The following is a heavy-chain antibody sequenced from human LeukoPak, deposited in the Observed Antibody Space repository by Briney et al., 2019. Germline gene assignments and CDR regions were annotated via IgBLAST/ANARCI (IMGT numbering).Heavy chain of an antibody. J-gene: IGHJ5*01. V-gene: IGHV3-23*01. CDR3: ARLSSGWYDS. CDR1: GLTFSSHA. Sequence: GGSLRLSCAAPGLTFSSHAMSWVRQAPGKGLEWVSLISGSGGTTNYADSAKGRFTISRDNFKNTLSLQMNSLRVEDTAIYYCARLSSGWYDSWGQGTLVTVSS. CDR2: ISGSGGTT. D-gene: IGHD6-19*01.